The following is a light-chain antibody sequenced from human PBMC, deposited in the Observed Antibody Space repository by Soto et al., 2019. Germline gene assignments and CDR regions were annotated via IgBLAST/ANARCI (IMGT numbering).Light chain of an antibody. J-gene: IGLJ3*02. Sequence: SYELTQPPSVSVAPGQTATLTCGGKNIGTKSVHWYQLKPGQATLLIVYEDSDRPSGIPERFSGSNSGNTATLTISRVEAGDEADYYCQVWHRSTDHWVFGGGTKLTVL. CDR2: EDS. CDR3: QVWHRSTDHWV. V-gene: IGLV3-21*02. CDR1: NIGTKS.